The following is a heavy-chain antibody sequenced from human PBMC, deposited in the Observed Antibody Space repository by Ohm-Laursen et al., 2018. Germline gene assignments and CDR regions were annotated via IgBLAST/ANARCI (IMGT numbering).Heavy chain of an antibody. Sequence: TLTLTCAVYGGSFSGYYWSWIRQPPGKGLEWIGEINHSGSTNYNPSLKSRVTISVDTSKNQFSLKLSSVTAADTAVYYCARGIHYDSSGYYLKYYYYYGMDVWGQGTTVAVSS. J-gene: IGHJ6*02. CDR3: ARGIHYDSSGYYLKYYYYYGMDV. V-gene: IGHV4-34*01. CDR2: INHSGST. D-gene: IGHD3-22*01. CDR1: GGSFSGYY.